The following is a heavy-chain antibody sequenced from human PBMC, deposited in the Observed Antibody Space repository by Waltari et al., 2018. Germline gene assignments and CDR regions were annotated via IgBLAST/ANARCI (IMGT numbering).Heavy chain of an antibody. CDR3: ARDRGAYGLDS. D-gene: IGHD4-17*01. J-gene: IGHJ4*03. CDR1: GCPFSDYS. Sequence: QVHLQESGPGLVKPSETLSLTCAVSGCPFSDYSWGWIRQPPGKGLEWVGYFSGSSGNTDYNPSLTSRVTISRDTSKNLFSLKLTFVTAADTAVYFCARDRGAYGLDSWGQGVVVTVSS. CDR2: FSGSSGNT. V-gene: IGHV4-59*12.